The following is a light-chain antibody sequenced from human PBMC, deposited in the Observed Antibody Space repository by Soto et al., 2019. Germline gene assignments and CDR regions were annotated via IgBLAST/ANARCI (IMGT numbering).Light chain of an antibody. J-gene: IGLJ2*01. CDR3: CSYAGSSTLV. V-gene: IGLV2-23*01. Sequence: QSALTQPASVSGSPGQSITISCTGTSSDVGSYNLVSWYQQHPGKAPKLMIYEGSKRPSGVSNRFSGSKSGNTASLTISGLQAEDEADYYCCSYAGSSTLVFGGGTQLNV. CDR1: SSDVGSYNL. CDR2: EGS.